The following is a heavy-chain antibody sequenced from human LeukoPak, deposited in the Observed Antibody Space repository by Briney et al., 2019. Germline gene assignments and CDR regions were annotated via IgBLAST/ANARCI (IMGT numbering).Heavy chain of an antibody. V-gene: IGHV3-23*01. CDR3: AKGPLVQLERLTSTFDY. CDR1: GFTFSSYA. D-gene: IGHD1-1*01. J-gene: IGHJ4*02. CDR2: ISGSGGST. Sequence: PGGSLRLSCAASGFTFSSYAMSWVRQAPGKGLEWVSAISGSGGSTYYADSVKGRFTISRDNSKNTLYLQMNSLRAEDTAVYYYAKGPLVQLERLTSTFDYWGQGTPVTVSS.